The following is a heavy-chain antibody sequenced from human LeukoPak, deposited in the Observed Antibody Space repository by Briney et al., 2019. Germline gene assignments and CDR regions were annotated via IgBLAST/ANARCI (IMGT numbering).Heavy chain of an antibody. Sequence: GASVKVSCKASGYTFTSYDINWVRQATGQGLEWMGWMNPNSGNTGYAQKFQGRVTMTRNTSISTAYMELSSLRSEDTAVYYCARGPYSYEHYYYHYYLDVWGKGTTVTVSS. CDR1: GYTFTSYD. CDR3: ARGPYSYEHYYYHYYLDV. CDR2: MNPNSGNT. J-gene: IGHJ6*03. V-gene: IGHV1-8*01. D-gene: IGHD5-18*01.